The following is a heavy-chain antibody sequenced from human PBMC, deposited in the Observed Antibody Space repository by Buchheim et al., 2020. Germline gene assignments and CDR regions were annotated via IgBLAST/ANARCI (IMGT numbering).Heavy chain of an antibody. CDR1: GFTFSSYW. J-gene: IGHJ6*02. V-gene: IGHV3-74*01. Sequence: EVQLVESGGGLVQPGGSLRLSCAASGFTFSSYWMHWVRQAPGKGLVWVSRINSDGSSTSYADSVKGRFTISRDNAKNTLYLQMNSLRAEDTAVYYCASDLPGYYDFWSGYLNGYYYYGMDVWGQGTT. CDR2: INSDGSST. CDR3: ASDLPGYYDFWSGYLNGYYYYGMDV. D-gene: IGHD3-3*01.